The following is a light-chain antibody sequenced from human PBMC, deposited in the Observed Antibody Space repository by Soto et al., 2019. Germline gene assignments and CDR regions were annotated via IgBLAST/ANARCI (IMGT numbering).Light chain of an antibody. CDR3: QQYNNWPRT. V-gene: IGKV3-15*01. CDR2: GAS. Sequence: EIVMTQSPATLSVSLGEGATLSCRASQSVRSDLAWYLQKPGQAPRLLIYGASTRATGIPARFSGSGSATEFTLTISSLQSEDFAVYYCQQYNNWPRTFGQGTKVDIK. CDR1: QSVRSD. J-gene: IGKJ1*01.